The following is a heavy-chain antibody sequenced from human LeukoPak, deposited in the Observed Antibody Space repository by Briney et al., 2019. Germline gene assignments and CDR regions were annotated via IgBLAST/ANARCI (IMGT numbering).Heavy chain of an antibody. CDR2: LRRDGSDK. CDR1: GFTFSNYG. Sequence: PGGSLRLSCAASGFTFSNYGMHWVRQAPGKGLEWVAFLRRDGSDKYYADSVKGRFTISRDNSKNTVYLQMNSLRPEDTAVYYCAKDHIQNFDYWGQGTLVTVSS. J-gene: IGHJ4*02. V-gene: IGHV3-30*02. CDR3: AKDHIQNFDY.